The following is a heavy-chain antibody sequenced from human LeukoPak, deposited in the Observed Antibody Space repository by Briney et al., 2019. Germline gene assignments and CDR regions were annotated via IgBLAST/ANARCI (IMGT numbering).Heavy chain of an antibody. D-gene: IGHD3-3*01. J-gene: IGHJ6*04. CDR2: ISAYNGNT. V-gene: IGHV1-18*04. Sequence: ASVKVSCKASGYTFTNYGFSWVRQAPGQGLEWMGWISAYNGNTNYAQKLQGRVTMTTDTSTTTAYMELRSLRSDDTAVYCCARDGGYYYGMDVWGKGTTVIVSS. CDR3: ARDGGYYYGMDV. CDR1: GYTFTNYG.